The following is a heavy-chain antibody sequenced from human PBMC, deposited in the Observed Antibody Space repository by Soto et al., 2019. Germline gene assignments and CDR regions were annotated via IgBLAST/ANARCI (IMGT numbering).Heavy chain of an antibody. CDR1: GFTFSTYA. V-gene: IGHV3-30*18. CDR3: AKGGDGYSSFFDY. D-gene: IGHD5-18*01. Sequence: QVQLVESGGGVVQPGRSLRLSCAASGFTFSTYAIHWVRQAPGKGLEWVAVISNDGRNEYYADSVKGRFTISRDISQNTLYLQMNSLRAEDTGVYSCAKGGDGYSSFFDYWGQGTLVTVSS. J-gene: IGHJ4*02. CDR2: ISNDGRNE.